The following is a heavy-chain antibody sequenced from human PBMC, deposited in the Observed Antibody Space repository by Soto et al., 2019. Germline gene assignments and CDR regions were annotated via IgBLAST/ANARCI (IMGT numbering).Heavy chain of an antibody. CDR1: GGSISSGGYY. V-gene: IGHV4-31*03. CDR3: ARAPYEYCGGDCYSERFYYFDD. Sequence: SETLSLTCTVSGGSISSGGYYWSWIRQHPGKGLEWIGYIYYSGSTYYNPSLKSRVTISVDTSKNQFSLKLSSVTAADTAVYYCARAPYEYCGGDCYSERFYYFDDWGQGTLVTVSS. CDR2: IYYSGST. D-gene: IGHD2-21*02. J-gene: IGHJ4*02.